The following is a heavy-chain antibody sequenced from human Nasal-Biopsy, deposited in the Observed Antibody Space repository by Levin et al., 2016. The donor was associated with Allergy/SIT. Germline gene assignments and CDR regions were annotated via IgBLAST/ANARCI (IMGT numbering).Heavy chain of an antibody. D-gene: IGHD5-12*01. J-gene: IGHJ4*02. CDR2: IYHTGRT. CDR1: GGSIASRDSY. Sequence: GSLRLSCTVSGGSIASRDSYWGWIRQPPGKGLEWIATIYHTGRTWLTPSLKSRVSMSVDMTRSQFSLRVNSMTAADTAFYYCARQFPSYSGYDFDSWGQGTLVIVAS. CDR3: ARQFPSYSGYDFDS. V-gene: IGHV4-39*01.